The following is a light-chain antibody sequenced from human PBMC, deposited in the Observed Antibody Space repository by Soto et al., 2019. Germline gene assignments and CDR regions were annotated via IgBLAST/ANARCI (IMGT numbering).Light chain of an antibody. J-gene: IGKJ4*01. CDR3: QQFSSYPLT. CDR1: QSVSSSY. CDR2: GAS. V-gene: IGKV3-20*01. Sequence: EIVLTQSPGTLSLSPGERATLSCRASQSVSSSYLAWYQQKPGQAPRLLIYGASSRATGIPDRFSGSGSGTDFTLTISRLEPEDFAVYYCQQFSSYPLTFGGGTKVHIK.